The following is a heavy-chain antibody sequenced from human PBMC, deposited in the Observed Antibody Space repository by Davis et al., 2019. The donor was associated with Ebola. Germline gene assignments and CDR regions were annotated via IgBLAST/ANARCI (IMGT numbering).Heavy chain of an antibody. Sequence: ASVKVSCKASGYTFTGYYMHWVRQAPGQGLEWMGRINPNSGGTNYAQKFQGRVTMTRDTSISTAYMELRSLRSDDTAVYYCARVRFLEWGTNYYYYYGMDVWGQGTTVTVSS. D-gene: IGHD3-3*01. V-gene: IGHV1-2*06. CDR1: GYTFTGYY. CDR3: ARVRFLEWGTNYYYYYGMDV. J-gene: IGHJ6*02. CDR2: INPNSGGT.